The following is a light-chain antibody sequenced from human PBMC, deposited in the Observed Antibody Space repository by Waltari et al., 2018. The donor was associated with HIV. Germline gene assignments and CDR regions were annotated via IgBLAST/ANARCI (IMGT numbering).Light chain of an antibody. J-gene: IGLJ2*01. V-gene: IGLV3-10*01. Sequence: SYELTPPPSESVSPGHATRITFSGAAVPNTYPYWYQQKSGQAPVLVIYEDSERPSGIPERFSGSSSGTMATLTISGAQVEDEADYYCYSTDSSGYPLFGGGTKLTVL. CDR3: YSTDSSGYPL. CDR2: EDS. CDR1: AVPNTY.